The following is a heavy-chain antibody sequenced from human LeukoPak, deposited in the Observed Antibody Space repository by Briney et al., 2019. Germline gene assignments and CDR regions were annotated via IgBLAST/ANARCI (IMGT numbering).Heavy chain of an antibody. Sequence: PGGSLRLSCAASGFTVSNNYMSWVRQAPGKGLEWVSVIYSGGSTYYADSVKGRFTISRDNFKSTLYLQMNSLRAEDTAVYYCASQLDPYYYYYGMDVWGRGTTVTVSS. CDR3: ASQLDPYYYYYGMDV. CDR1: GFTVSNNY. CDR2: IYSGGST. D-gene: IGHD1-1*01. V-gene: IGHV3-53*01. J-gene: IGHJ6*02.